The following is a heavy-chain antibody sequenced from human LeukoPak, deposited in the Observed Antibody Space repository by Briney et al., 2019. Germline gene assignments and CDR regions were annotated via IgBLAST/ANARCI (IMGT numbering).Heavy chain of an antibody. CDR1: GGSISSYY. Sequence: SETLSLTCTVSGGSISSYYWSWIRQSPGKGLEWIGTIYHSGSTYYNPSLRSRVTISLDTSKNQFSLKLSSVTAADTAVYYCASSDSGSYYGYFDYWGQGTLVTVSS. V-gene: IGHV4-59*08. J-gene: IGHJ4*02. CDR2: IYHSGST. D-gene: IGHD1-26*01. CDR3: ASSDSGSYYGYFDY.